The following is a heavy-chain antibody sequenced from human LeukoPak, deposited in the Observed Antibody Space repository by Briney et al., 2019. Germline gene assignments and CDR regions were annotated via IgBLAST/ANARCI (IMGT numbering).Heavy chain of an antibody. CDR3: ARDKYYDSGNWFDP. V-gene: IGHV3-74*01. CDR1: GFTFSSYW. Sequence: GGSLRLSCAASGFTFSSYWMHRVRHAPGKGLVWVSRINSDGTSTRYADSVKGRFTISRDNAKNTLHLQMNSLRAEDTAVYYCARDKYYDSGNWFDPWGQGTLVTVSS. CDR2: INSDGTST. J-gene: IGHJ5*02. D-gene: IGHD3-10*01.